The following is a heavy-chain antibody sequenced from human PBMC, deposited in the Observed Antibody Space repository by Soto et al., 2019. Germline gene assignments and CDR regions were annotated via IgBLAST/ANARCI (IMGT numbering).Heavy chain of an antibody. CDR3: AKVGSVGEVGPTTDY. CDR2: ISGSGGST. V-gene: IGHV3-23*01. Sequence: GGSLRLSCAASGFTFSSYAMSWVRQAPGKGLEWVSAISGSGGSTYYADSVKGRFTISRDNSKNTLYLQMNSLRAEDTAVYYCAKVGSVGEVGPTTDYWGQGTLVTVSS. D-gene: IGHD1-7*01. J-gene: IGHJ4*02. CDR1: GFTFSSYA.